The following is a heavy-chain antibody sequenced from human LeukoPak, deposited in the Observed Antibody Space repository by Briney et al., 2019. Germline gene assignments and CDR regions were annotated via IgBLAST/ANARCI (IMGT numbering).Heavy chain of an antibody. CDR3: ARGQRYSSSWSIDY. Sequence: ASVKVSCKVSGYTLTELSMHRVRQAPGKGLEWMGGFDPEDGETIYAQKFQGRVTMTEDTSTDTAYMELSSLRSEDTAVYYCARGQRYSSSWSIDYWGQGTLVTVSS. D-gene: IGHD6-13*01. CDR1: GYTLTELS. J-gene: IGHJ4*02. V-gene: IGHV1-24*01. CDR2: FDPEDGET.